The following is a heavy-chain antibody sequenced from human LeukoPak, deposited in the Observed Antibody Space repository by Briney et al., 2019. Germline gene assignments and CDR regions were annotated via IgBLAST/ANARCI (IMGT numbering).Heavy chain of an antibody. CDR1: GGSISSYY. V-gene: IGHV4-59*08. D-gene: IGHD5-18*01. CDR3: ARLWGYSYGTVDY. J-gene: IGHJ4*02. Sequence: SETLSLTCTVSGGSISSYYWSWIRQPPGKGLEWIGYIYYSGSTNCNPSLKSRVTISVDTSKNQFSLKLSSVTAADTAVYYCARLWGYSYGTVDYWGQGTLVTVSS. CDR2: IYYSGST.